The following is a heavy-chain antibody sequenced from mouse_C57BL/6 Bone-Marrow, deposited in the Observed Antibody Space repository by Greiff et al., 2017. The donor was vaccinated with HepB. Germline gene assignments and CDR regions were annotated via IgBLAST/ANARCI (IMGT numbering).Heavy chain of an antibody. CDR3: ARAYGSSYGYFDV. Sequence: QVQLQQPGAELVKPGASVKLSCKASGYTFTSYWMHWVKQRPGQGLEWIGMIHPNSGSTNYNEKFKSKATLTVDKSSSPAYMQLSSLTSEDSAVYYCARAYGSSYGYFDVWGTGTTVTVSS. D-gene: IGHD1-1*01. J-gene: IGHJ1*03. V-gene: IGHV1-64*01. CDR1: GYTFTSYW. CDR2: IHPNSGST.